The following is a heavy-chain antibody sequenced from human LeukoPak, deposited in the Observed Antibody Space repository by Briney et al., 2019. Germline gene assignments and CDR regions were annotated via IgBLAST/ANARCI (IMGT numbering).Heavy chain of an antibody. D-gene: IGHD6-13*01. CDR1: GYTFTSYD. Sequence: ASVKVSCKASGYTFTSYDINWVRQATGQGLEWMGWMNPNSGNTGYAQKFQGRVTITRNTSISTAYMELSSLRSDDTAVYYCARGSSWSTHFDYWGQGTLVTVSS. CDR2: MNPNSGNT. J-gene: IGHJ4*02. V-gene: IGHV1-8*03. CDR3: ARGSSWSTHFDY.